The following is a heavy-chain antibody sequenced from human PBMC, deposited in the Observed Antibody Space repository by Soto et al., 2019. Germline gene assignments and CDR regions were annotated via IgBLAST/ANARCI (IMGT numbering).Heavy chain of an antibody. CDR1: GDSVTSGNYY. Sequence: PSETLSLTCTVSGDSVTSGNYYWIWIRQPPGKGLEWIGYIYYSGNTNYSPSLKSRVTMSLDRSNNQFSLNLSSVTAADTAVYYCARIHVDTSMIYWFDPWGQGILVTVSS. D-gene: IGHD5-18*01. J-gene: IGHJ5*01. V-gene: IGHV4-61*01. CDR3: ARIHVDTSMIYWFDP. CDR2: IYYSGNT.